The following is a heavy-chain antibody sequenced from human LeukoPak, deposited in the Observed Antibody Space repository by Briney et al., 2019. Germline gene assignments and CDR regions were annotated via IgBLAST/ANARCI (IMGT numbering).Heavy chain of an antibody. D-gene: IGHD2-2*01. Sequence: SQTLSLTCTVSGGSISSYYWSWIRQPPGKGLEWIGYIYYSGSTNYNPSLKSRVTISVDTSKNQFSLKLSSVTAADTAVYYCARGTGDCSSNSCPPGGFDPWGQGTLVTVSS. J-gene: IGHJ5*02. CDR3: ARGTGDCSSNSCPPGGFDP. CDR2: IYYSGST. V-gene: IGHV4-59*01. CDR1: GGSISSYY.